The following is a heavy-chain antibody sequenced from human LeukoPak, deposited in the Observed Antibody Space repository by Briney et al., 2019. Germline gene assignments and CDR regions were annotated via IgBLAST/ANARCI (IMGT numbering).Heavy chain of an antibody. J-gene: IGHJ4*02. D-gene: IGHD3-3*01. CDR1: GYTFTSYD. CDR2: MNPNSGNT. Sequence: ASVKVSCKASGYTFTSYDINWVRQATGQGLEWMGWMNPNSGNTGYAQKFQGRVTMTRNTSISTAYMELSSLRSEDTAVYYCARGREVRFLEWLSTSYYFDYWGQGTLVTVSS. V-gene: IGHV1-8*01. CDR3: ARGREVRFLEWLSTSYYFDY.